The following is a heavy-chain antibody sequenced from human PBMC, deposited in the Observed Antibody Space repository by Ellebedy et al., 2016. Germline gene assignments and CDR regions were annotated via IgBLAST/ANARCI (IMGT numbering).Heavy chain of an antibody. J-gene: IGHJ4*02. Sequence: GESLKISCEASGFSFSSFWMNWVRQAPGKGLEWVANINQHGSVTNYVDSVKGRFTISRDKAKNSLYLQMNSLRAEDTAVYYCARDPVGAPYYDYWGQGTLVSVSS. CDR1: GFSFSSFW. V-gene: IGHV3-7*01. D-gene: IGHD1-26*01. CDR2: INQHGSVT. CDR3: ARDPVGAPYYDY.